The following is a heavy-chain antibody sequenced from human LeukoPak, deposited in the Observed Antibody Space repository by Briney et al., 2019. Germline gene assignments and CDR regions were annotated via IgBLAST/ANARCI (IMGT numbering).Heavy chain of an antibody. CDR2: ISSSSKYI. Sequence: KPGGSLRLSCAASGFTFSTYAMTWVRQAPGKGLEWVSSISSSSKYIYYADSVKGRFTISRDNARNSLYLQMNSLRAEDTAVYYCARVDNWNEVMDDYWGQGTLVTVSS. CDR1: GFTFSTYA. CDR3: ARVDNWNEVMDDY. J-gene: IGHJ4*02. D-gene: IGHD1-20*01. V-gene: IGHV3-21*01.